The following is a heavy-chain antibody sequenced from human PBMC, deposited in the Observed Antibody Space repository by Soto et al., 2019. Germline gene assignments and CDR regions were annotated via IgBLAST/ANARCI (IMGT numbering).Heavy chain of an antibody. Sequence: QVLLMQSGPEVKKPGASVKVSCKASGYTFHNYGISWVRQVPGQGLEWMGWISGYNGNTNYAPKIQGRVTVTRDTSTATAYMELRSPRSDDTAIYYCARGSESFDLWGQGTLVTVSS. CDR1: GYTFHNYG. V-gene: IGHV1-18*01. D-gene: IGHD1-26*01. CDR3: ARGSESFDL. J-gene: IGHJ4*02. CDR2: ISGYNGNT.